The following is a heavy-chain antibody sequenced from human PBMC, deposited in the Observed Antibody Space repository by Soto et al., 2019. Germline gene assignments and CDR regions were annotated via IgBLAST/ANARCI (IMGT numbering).Heavy chain of an antibody. Sequence: EVQLLESGGGLVQPGGSLRLSCAASGFTFSNYAVTWVRQAPGKGLEWVSTISGSGGSTYYADSVKGRFTISRDNSKNTLYLQMNSLRAEATAVDYGAKDQGSNWYGIDYWGQGTLVTVSS. CDR3: AKDQGSNWYGIDY. J-gene: IGHJ4*02. D-gene: IGHD6-13*01. CDR1: GFTFSNYA. CDR2: ISGSGGST. V-gene: IGHV3-23*01.